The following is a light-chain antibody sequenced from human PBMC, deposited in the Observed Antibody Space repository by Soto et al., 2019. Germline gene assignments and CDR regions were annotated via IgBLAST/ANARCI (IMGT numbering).Light chain of an antibody. CDR2: AAS. Sequence: DIQMTQSPSSLSASVGDRVTITCRASQSISINLNWYQQKPGKAPRLLIYAASSLQSGVPSRFSGSGSGTDFTLVINSLQPEDFTTYYCQQSYRTPLTFGGGTKVEIK. V-gene: IGKV1-39*01. J-gene: IGKJ4*01. CDR1: QSISIN. CDR3: QQSYRTPLT.